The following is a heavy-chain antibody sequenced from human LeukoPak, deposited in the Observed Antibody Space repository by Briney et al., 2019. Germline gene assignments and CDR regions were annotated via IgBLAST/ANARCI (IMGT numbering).Heavy chain of an antibody. CDR1: GGSITSSSSC. J-gene: IGHJ4*02. Sequence: SETLSLTCTVSGGSITSSSSCWGWIRQPPGKGLEWVASIYCNGNTYYNPSLKSRVTISVDTSKNQFSLKLSSVTAADTAVYYCARVSGGTGTNFDYWGQGTLVTVSS. CDR3: ARVSGGTGTNFDY. V-gene: IGHV4-39*07. D-gene: IGHD1-1*01. CDR2: IYCNGNT.